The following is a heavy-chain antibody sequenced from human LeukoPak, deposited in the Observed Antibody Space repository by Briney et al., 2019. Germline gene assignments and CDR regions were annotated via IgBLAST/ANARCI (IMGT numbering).Heavy chain of an antibody. CDR3: AKRVVSTVTTDYFDY. J-gene: IGHJ4*02. D-gene: IGHD4-17*01. Sequence: GGSLRLSCAASGFTFSSYAMSWVRQAPGKGLEWVSAISGSGGSTYYADSVKGRFTISRDNSMNTLYVQMNSLRAEDTAIYYCAKRVVSTVTTDYFDYWGQGTLVTVSS. CDR1: GFTFSSYA. V-gene: IGHV3-23*01. CDR2: ISGSGGST.